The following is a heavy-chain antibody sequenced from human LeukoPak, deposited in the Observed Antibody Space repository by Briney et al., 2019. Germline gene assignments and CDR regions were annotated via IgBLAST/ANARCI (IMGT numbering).Heavy chain of an antibody. Sequence: GGSLRLSCAASGFTLSGYYMSWIRQAPGKGLEWVSYSSSSGSTIYYADSVKGRFAISRDNAKNSLYLQMNSLRAEDTAVYYCARRRDFIDYWGQGTLVTVSS. CDR1: GFTLSGYY. D-gene: IGHD3/OR15-3a*01. CDR2: SSSSGSTI. J-gene: IGHJ4*02. V-gene: IGHV3-11*01. CDR3: ARRRDFIDY.